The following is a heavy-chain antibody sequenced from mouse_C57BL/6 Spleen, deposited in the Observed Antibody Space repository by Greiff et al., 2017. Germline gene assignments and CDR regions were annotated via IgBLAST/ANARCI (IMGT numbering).Heavy chain of an antibody. CDR2: IYPSDSET. CDR3: ARSLGSDY. CDR1: GYTFTSYW. J-gene: IGHJ2*01. D-gene: IGHD4-1*01. V-gene: IGHV1-61*01. Sequence: QVQLQQPGAELVRPGSSVKLSCKASGYTFTSYWMDWVKQRPGQGLEWIGNIYPSDSETHYNQKFKDKATLTVDKSSSTAYMQLSSLTSEDSAVYYCARSLGSDYWGQGTTLTVSS.